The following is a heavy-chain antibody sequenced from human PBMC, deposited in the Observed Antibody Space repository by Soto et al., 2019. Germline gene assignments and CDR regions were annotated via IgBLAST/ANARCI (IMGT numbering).Heavy chain of an antibody. Sequence: PSETLSLTCTVSGGSISSGDYYWSWIRQHPGKGLEWIGYIYHSGSAYYKPSLKSRVTISVDTSKNQFSLKLSSVTAADTAVFYCARFMNVGYCGSTSCYGAFDIWGQGTMVTVSS. J-gene: IGHJ3*02. D-gene: IGHD2-2*01. V-gene: IGHV4-31*03. CDR1: GGSISSGDYY. CDR3: ARFMNVGYCGSTSCYGAFDI. CDR2: IYHSGSA.